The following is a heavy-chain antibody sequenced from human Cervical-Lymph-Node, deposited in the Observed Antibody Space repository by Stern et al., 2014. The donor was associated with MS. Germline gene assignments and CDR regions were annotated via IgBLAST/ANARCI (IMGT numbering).Heavy chain of an antibody. V-gene: IGHV1-69*14. D-gene: IGHD4-17*01. Sequence: VQLVESGAEVKKPGSSVKVSCKASGGAFSRYAMSWVRQAPGQGLEWMGGFIPLFGTANRAQKVRGRVTITADNSASTAYMELSSLRSEDTAVYYCARHYGDYYFDSWGQGTLVTVSS. J-gene: IGHJ4*02. CDR2: FIPLFGTA. CDR3: ARHYGDYYFDS. CDR1: GGAFSRYA.